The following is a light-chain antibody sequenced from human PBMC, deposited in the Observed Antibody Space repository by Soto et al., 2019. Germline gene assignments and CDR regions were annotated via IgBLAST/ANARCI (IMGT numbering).Light chain of an antibody. J-gene: IGKJ1*01. V-gene: IGKV3-20*01. CDR1: QSIRSPF. CDR3: GSDEWT. CDR2: GAS. Sequence: EIVLTQSPATLSLSPGGRATLSCRASQSIRSPFLAWYQQKPGQAPRLFIHGASSRATGIPDRFSGSGSGTDFTITISRLEPEDFAVYYCGSDEWTFGQGTKVE.